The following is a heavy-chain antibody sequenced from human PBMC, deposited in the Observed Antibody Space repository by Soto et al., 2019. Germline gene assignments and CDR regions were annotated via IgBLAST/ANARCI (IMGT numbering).Heavy chain of an antibody. CDR3: VTSTRYYYDSSGYPY. V-gene: IGHV3-64D*06. CDR1: GFTFSSYA. Sequence: PGGSLRLSCSASGFTFSSYAMHWVRQAPGKGLEYVSAISSNGGSTYYADSVKGRFTISRDNSKNTLYLQMSGLRAEDTAVYYCVTSTRYYYDSSGYPYWGQGTLVTVSS. J-gene: IGHJ4*02. CDR2: ISSNGGST. D-gene: IGHD3-22*01.